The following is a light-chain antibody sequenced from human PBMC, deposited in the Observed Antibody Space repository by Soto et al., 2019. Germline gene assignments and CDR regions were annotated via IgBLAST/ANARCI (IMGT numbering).Light chain of an antibody. CDR1: QGIGTW. CDR3: QQYNNWPPWT. V-gene: IGKV1-12*01. CDR2: AAS. J-gene: IGKJ1*01. Sequence: DIQMTQSPSSVSASVVYRFTITCLASQGIGTWLAWYQQKPGKGPNLLIYAASSLESGVPSRFSGSGSGTEFTLTISSLQSEDFAVYYCQQYNNWPPWTFGQGTKVDIK.